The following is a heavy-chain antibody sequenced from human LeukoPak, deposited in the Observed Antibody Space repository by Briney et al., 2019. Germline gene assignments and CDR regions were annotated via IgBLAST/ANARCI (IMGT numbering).Heavy chain of an antibody. CDR3: ARGRIHSWSDAFDI. CDR1: GYTFIGHY. CDR2: INSNSGGT. Sequence: GASVKDSFMSSGYTFIGHYMHWVRQAPGQGLEWMGWINSNSGGTKYAQKFQGSVIMTRDTSISTAYMELSRLKSDDTAVYYCARGRIHSWSDAFDITGHGETVTVSS. D-gene: IGHD5-18*01. V-gene: IGHV1-2*02. J-gene: IGHJ3*02.